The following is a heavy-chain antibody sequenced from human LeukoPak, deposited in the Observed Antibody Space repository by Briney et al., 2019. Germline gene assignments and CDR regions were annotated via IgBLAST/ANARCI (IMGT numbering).Heavy chain of an antibody. J-gene: IGHJ1*01. CDR3: ARVESGYGDYLHTALAEYFQH. D-gene: IGHD4-17*01. Sequence: SETLSLTCTVSGGSISSYYWSWIRQPPGKGLEWIGYIYYSGSTNYHPSLKSRVTISVDTSKNQFSLKLSSVTAADTAVYYCARVESGYGDYLHTALAEYFQHWGQGTLVTVSS. CDR2: IYYSGST. CDR1: GGSISSYY. V-gene: IGHV4-59*01.